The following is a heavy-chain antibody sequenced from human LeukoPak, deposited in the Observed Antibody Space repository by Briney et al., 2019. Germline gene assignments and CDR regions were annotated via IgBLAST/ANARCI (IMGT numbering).Heavy chain of an antibody. CDR2: IYTSGST. CDR1: GGSISSYY. V-gene: IGHV4-4*07. CDR3: ARDPGIAAAVHYYGMDV. J-gene: IGHJ6*02. Sequence: PSETLSLTCTVSGGSISSYYWSWIRQPAGKGLEWIGRIYTSGSTNYNPSLKSRVTMSVDTSKNQFSLKLSSVTAADTAVHYCARDPGIAAAVHYYGMDVWGQGTTVTVSS. D-gene: IGHD6-13*01.